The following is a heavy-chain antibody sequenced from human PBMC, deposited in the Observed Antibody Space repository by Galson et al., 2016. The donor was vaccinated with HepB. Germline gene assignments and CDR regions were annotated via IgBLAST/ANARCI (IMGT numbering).Heavy chain of an antibody. V-gene: IGHV4-39*07. CDR1: GGSISSNNYY. Sequence: SETLSLTCTVSGGSISSNNYYWGWIRQPPGKGLEWLGTMYYTGSTYYNASLKSRVTISVDTSKNQFSLRLSSVTAADTAVYFCARGDILGVPTGYYYYGMDVWGQGTTVTVSS. D-gene: IGHD2-2*01. J-gene: IGHJ6*02. CDR2: MYYTGST. CDR3: ARGDILGVPTGYYYYGMDV.